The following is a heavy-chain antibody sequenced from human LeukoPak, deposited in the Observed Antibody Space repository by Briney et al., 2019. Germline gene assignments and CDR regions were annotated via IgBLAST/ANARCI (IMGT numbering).Heavy chain of an antibody. CDR1: GYTFTGYY. V-gene: IGHV1-2*02. D-gene: IGHD4-17*01. CDR2: INPNSGGT. Sequence: ASVKVSCKASGYTFTGYYMHWVRQAPGQGLEWMGWINPNSGGTNYAQKFQGRVTMTRDTSISTAYMELSRLRSDDTAVYYCARSIGTVTTNYFDYWGQGTLVTVSS. CDR3: ARSIGTVTTNYFDY. J-gene: IGHJ4*02.